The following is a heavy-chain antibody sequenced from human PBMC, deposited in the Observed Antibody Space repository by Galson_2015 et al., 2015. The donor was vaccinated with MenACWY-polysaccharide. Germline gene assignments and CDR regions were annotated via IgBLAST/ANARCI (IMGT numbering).Heavy chain of an antibody. Sequence: SLRLSCAASGFTFSGSAMHWVRQASGKGLEWVGRIRSKANNYATAYAASVKGRVTISRDDSKATSYLQMNSLKTEDTAAYYFTRPCLETVPGYCLDVSGQGTTLAVS. CDR2: IRSKANNYAT. J-gene: IGHJ6*02. CDR3: TRPCLETVPGYCLDV. CDR1: GFTFSGSA. D-gene: IGHD3-9*01. V-gene: IGHV3-73*01.